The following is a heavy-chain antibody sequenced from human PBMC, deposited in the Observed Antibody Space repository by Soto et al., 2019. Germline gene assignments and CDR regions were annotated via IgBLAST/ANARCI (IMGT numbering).Heavy chain of an antibody. D-gene: IGHD3-3*01. J-gene: IGHJ6*03. CDR1: GFTFSSYA. CDR3: AKALIWSGPYYMDV. CDR2: ISGSGGST. V-gene: IGHV3-23*01. Sequence: GGSMRLSCAASGFTFSSYAMSWVRQAPGKGLEWVSAISGSGGSTYYADSVKGRFTISRDNSKNTLYLQMNSLRAEDTAVYYCAKALIWSGPYYMDVWGKGTTVTVSS.